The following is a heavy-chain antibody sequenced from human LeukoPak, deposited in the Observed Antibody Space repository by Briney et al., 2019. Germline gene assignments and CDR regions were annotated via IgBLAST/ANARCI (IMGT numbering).Heavy chain of an antibody. CDR2: ISGGGGST. J-gene: IGHJ5*02. V-gene: IGHV3-23*01. CDR3: AKSLLDDSGFDYNWFDP. Sequence: GGSLRLSCAVSGFTFSSYAMNWVRQAPGGGLEWVSVISGGGGSTYYADSVKGRFTISRDNSKNTLYLQMNSLRVEDTAVYYCAKSLLDDSGFDYNWFDPWGQGTLVTVSS. D-gene: IGHD5-12*01. CDR1: GFTFSSYA.